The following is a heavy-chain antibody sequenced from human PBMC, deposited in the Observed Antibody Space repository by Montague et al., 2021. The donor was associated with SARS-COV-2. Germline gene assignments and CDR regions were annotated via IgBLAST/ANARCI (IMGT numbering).Heavy chain of an antibody. CDR1: GFTSSSYS. D-gene: IGHD3-22*01. CDR2: ISSSSSYM. V-gene: IGHV3-21*06. J-gene: IGHJ4*02. Sequence: SLRLSCAASGFTSSSYSMNWVRQAPGKGLEWVSSISSSSSYMYSADSVKGRFTISRDNAKNSLYLHMNSLRAEDTAVYYCARDSGPVGYDSSGYYIFDYWGQGTLVTVSS. CDR3: ARDSGPVGYDSSGYYIFDY.